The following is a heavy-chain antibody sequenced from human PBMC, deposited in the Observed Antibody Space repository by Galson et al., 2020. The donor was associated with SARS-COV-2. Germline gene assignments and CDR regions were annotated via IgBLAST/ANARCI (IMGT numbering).Heavy chain of an antibody. D-gene: IGHD6-19*01. J-gene: IGHJ6*02. CDR1: GFSFSSYS. V-gene: IGHV3-21*01. CDR3: ARELTVADQQRGGYYYSGMDV. CDR2: IGRSSSFI. Sequence: GESLKISCAASGFSFSSYSINWVRQAPGKGLEWVSSIGRSSSFINYAESVKGRSTISRDNAKNSLYLQMNSLGAEDTAVYYCARELTVADQQRGGYYYSGMDVWGQGTTVTVSS.